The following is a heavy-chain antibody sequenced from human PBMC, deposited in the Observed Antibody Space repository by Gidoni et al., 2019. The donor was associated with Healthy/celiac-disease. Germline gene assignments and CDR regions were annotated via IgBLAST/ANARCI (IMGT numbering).Heavy chain of an antibody. D-gene: IGHD3-22*01. Sequence: QVQLVESGGGLVKPGGSLRLSCAASGFPFSDYYMSWIRQAPGKGLEWVSYISSSSSYTNYADSVKGRFTISRDNAKNSLYLQMNSLRAEDTAVYYCARALSPESGYYTLRDYYGMDVWGQGTTVTVSS. V-gene: IGHV3-11*06. J-gene: IGHJ6*02. CDR3: ARALSPESGYYTLRDYYGMDV. CDR2: ISSSSSYT. CDR1: GFPFSDYY.